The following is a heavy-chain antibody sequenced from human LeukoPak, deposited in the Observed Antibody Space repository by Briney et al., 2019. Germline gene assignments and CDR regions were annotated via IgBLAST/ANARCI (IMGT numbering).Heavy chain of an antibody. CDR2: IHYSGSS. CDR1: DGSVTSGSYY. D-gene: IGHD3-10*01. J-gene: IGHJ4*02. Sequence: SETLSLTCTVSDGSVTSGSYYWSWIRQAPGKGLEWIGYIHYSGSSNYNPSLKSRVTMSVDTSKNWFSLKLSSLTAADTAVYYCASAPYGITRIDYWGQGTLVTVSS. CDR3: ASAPYGITRIDY. V-gene: IGHV4-61*01.